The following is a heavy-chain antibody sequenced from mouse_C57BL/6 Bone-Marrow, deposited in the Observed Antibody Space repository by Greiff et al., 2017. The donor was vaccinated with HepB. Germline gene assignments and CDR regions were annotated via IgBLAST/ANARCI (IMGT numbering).Heavy chain of an antibody. CDR1: GYTFTDYY. CDR3: ARGSYYGSSPSYFDY. CDR2: IFPGSGST. V-gene: IGHV1-75*01. J-gene: IGHJ2*01. Sequence: QVHVKQSGPELVKPGASVKISCKASGYTFTDYYINWVKQRPGQGLEWIGWIFPGSGSTYYNEKFKGKATLTVDKSSSTAYMLLSSLTSEDAAVYVCARGSYYGSSPSYFDYWGQGTTLTVSS. D-gene: IGHD1-1*01.